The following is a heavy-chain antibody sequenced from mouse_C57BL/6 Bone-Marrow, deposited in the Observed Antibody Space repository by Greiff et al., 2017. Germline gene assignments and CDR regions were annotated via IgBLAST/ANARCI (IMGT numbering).Heavy chain of an antibody. J-gene: IGHJ3*01. CDR1: GYTFTSYG. Sequence: QVQLQQSGAELARPGASVKLSCKASGYTFTSYGISWVKQRTGQGLEWIGEIYPRSGNTYYNEKFKGKATRTADKSSSTAYMELRSLTSEDSAVYFCARRPWFAYWGQGTLVTVSA. CDR3: ARRPWFAY. CDR2: IYPRSGNT. V-gene: IGHV1-81*01.